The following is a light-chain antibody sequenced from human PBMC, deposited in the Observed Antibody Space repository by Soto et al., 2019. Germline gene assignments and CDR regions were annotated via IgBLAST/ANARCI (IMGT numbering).Light chain of an antibody. Sequence: QSVLSRPPSASGSRGQSVTISCTGTSSDLGDYDYVSWYQQHPGKAPKVMIYEVNKRPSGVPDRFSGSKSGNTASLTVTGLQAEDEADYYCSSYAGSNNLIFGGGTQLTVL. CDR2: EVN. CDR3: SSYAGSNNLI. CDR1: SSDLGDYDY. V-gene: IGLV2-8*01. J-gene: IGLJ2*01.